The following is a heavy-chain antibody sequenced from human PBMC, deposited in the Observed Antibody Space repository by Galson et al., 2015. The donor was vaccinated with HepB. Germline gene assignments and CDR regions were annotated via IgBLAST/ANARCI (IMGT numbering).Heavy chain of an antibody. CDR2: ISYDGSNK. Sequence: SLRLSCAASGFTFSSYAMHWVRQAPGKGLEWVAVISYDGSNKYYADSVKGRFTISRDNSKNTLYLQMNSLRAEDTAVYYCARSTNGDYWGQGTLVTVSS. V-gene: IGHV3-30*04. CDR3: ARSTNGDY. J-gene: IGHJ4*02. D-gene: IGHD2-8*01. CDR1: GFTFSSYA.